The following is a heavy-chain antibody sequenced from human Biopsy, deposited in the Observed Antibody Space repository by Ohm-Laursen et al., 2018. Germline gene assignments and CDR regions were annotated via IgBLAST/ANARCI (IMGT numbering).Heavy chain of an antibody. CDR3: AKARVAIRYFDI. CDR2: ISWNSGNI. V-gene: IGHV3-9*01. Sequence: SLRLSCAASGFTFDDYALHWVRQAPGKGLEWVSGISWNSGNIGYADSAKGRFTISRDNAKNSVYLQMNSLRAGDTALYYCAKARVAIRYFDIWGRGTLVTVSS. CDR1: GFTFDDYA. J-gene: IGHJ2*01. D-gene: IGHD2-15*01.